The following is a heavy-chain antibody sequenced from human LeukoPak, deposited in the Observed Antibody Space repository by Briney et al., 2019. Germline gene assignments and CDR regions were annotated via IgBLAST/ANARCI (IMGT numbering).Heavy chain of an antibody. CDR3: ARQYYYYYMDV. CDR2: FYYSGNT. V-gene: IGHV4-39*01. J-gene: IGHJ6*03. Sequence: SETLSLTCTVSGGSVSSSSYYWGWIRQPPGKGLEWIGSFYYSGNTYYNPSLKSRVTISVDTSKNQFSLQLSSVTAADTASYYCARQYYYYYMDVWGKGTTVTVSS. CDR1: GGSVSSSSYY.